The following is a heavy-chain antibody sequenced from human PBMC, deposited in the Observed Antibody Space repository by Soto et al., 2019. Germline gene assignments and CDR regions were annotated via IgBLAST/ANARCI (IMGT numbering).Heavy chain of an antibody. CDR2: IVPIFGTT. CDR3: ARVEAVAGIYSDHGLDV. CDR1: GGTFSNYA. Sequence: QVQLVQSGAEVKKPGSSVKVSCKASGGTFSNYAISWVRQAPGQGLEWMGGIVPIFGTTYYAQKFQGRVTIIADDSRTTAYLELSSLRSEDTAMYYCARVEAVAGIYSDHGLDVWGQGTAVSVSS. D-gene: IGHD6-19*01. V-gene: IGHV1-69*12. J-gene: IGHJ6*02.